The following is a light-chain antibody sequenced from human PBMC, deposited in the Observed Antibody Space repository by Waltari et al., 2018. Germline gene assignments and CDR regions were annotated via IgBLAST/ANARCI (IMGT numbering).Light chain of an antibody. CDR1: QSVGGN. J-gene: IGKJ5*01. V-gene: IGKV3-11*01. Sequence: EIVLTQSPATLSLSPGQRGTLPCRASQSVGGNLAWYQQKPGQAPRLLIYDASNRATGIPARFSGSGSGTDFTLTISSLEPEDFAVYYCQQRRTWPSITFGQGTRLEI. CDR3: QQRRTWPSIT. CDR2: DAS.